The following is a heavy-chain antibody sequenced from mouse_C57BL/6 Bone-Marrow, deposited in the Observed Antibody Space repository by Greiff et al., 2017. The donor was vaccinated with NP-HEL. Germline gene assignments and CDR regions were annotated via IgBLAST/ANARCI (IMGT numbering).Heavy chain of an antibody. J-gene: IGHJ4*01. CDR1: GFTFSSYG. Sequence: EVKLMESGGDLVKPGGSLKLSCAVSGFTFSSYGMSWVRQTPDKRLEWVATISSGGSYTYYTDSVKGRFTISRDNAKNTMYLQMSSLKSEDTAMYYCARHYYDYDGDYYAMDYWGQGTSVTVSA. CDR2: ISSGGSYT. D-gene: IGHD2-4*01. V-gene: IGHV5-6*01. CDR3: ARHYYDYDGDYYAMDY.